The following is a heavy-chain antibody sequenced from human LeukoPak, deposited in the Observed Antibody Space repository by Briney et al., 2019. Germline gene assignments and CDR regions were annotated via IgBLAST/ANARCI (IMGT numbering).Heavy chain of an antibody. V-gene: IGHV4-61*02. D-gene: IGHD4-17*01. CDR3: AREREGPYGYLDY. J-gene: IGHJ4*02. CDR1: GGSISSASYY. CDR2: IYISGST. Sequence: SETLSLTCTVSGGSISSASYYWSWLRQPAGKGLEWIGRIYISGSTNYNPSLKSRVTISVDTSKNQISLKLSSVTAADTAVYYCAREREGPYGYLDYWGQGTLVTVSS.